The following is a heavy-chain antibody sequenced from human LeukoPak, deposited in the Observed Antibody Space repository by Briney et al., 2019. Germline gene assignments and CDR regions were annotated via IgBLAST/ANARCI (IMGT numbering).Heavy chain of an antibody. CDR3: ARASHDYGDYSHFDY. CDR1: GGSISSRNW. J-gene: IGHJ4*02. Sequence: SETLSLTCAVSGGSISSRNWWSWVRQPPGKGLEWIGEIYHSGSTNYNPSLKTRVTISVDKSKNQFSLKRSSVTAADTAVYYCARASHDYGDYSHFDYWGQGTLVTVSS. CDR2: IYHSGST. D-gene: IGHD4-17*01. V-gene: IGHV4-4*02.